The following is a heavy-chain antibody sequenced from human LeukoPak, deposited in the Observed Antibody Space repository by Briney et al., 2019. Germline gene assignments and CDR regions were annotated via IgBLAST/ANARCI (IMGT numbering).Heavy chain of an antibody. CDR3: ARMGKTVTTHRSLGWFDP. CDR2: IYHSGST. Sequence: SETLSLTCTVSGGSISSGGYYWSWIRQHPGKGLEWIGYIYHSGSTYYNPSLKSRVTISVDRSKNQFSLKLSSVTAADTAVYYCARMGKTVTTHRSLGWFDPWGQGTLVTVSS. D-gene: IGHD4-17*01. J-gene: IGHJ5*02. V-gene: IGHV4-30-2*01. CDR1: GGSISSGGYY.